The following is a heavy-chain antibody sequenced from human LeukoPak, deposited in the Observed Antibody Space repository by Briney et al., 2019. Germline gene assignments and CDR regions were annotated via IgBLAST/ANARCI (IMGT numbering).Heavy chain of an antibody. V-gene: IGHV4-30-4*01. CDR3: ARLISTISANIAAAGTHYYGMDV. Sequence: SETLSLTCTVSGGSISSGDYYWSWIRQPPGKGLEWIGYIYYSGSTYYNPSLKSRVTISVDTSKNQFSLKLSSVTAADTAVYYCARLISTISANIAAAGTHYYGMDVWGQGTTVTVSS. CDR2: IYYSGST. D-gene: IGHD6-13*01. CDR1: GGSISSGDYY. J-gene: IGHJ6*02.